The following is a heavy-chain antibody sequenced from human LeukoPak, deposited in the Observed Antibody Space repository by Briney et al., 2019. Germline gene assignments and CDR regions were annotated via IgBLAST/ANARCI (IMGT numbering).Heavy chain of an antibody. CDR3: AILGYCSSTSCYIAVDY. CDR1: GGTFISYA. Sequence: ASVTVSCKASGGTFISYAISWVRQAPGQGLEWMGGIIPIFGTANHAQKFQGRVTITTDESTSTAYMELSSLRSEDTAVYYCAILGYCSSTSCYIAVDYWGQGTLVTVSS. V-gene: IGHV1-69*05. CDR2: IIPIFGTA. D-gene: IGHD2-2*02. J-gene: IGHJ4*02.